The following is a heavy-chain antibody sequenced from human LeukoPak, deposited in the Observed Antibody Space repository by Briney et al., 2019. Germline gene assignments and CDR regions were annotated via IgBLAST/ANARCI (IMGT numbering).Heavy chain of an antibody. V-gene: IGHV4-39*01. J-gene: IGHJ5*02. CDR2: IDYSGNT. CDR3: ARPPGIAAAWFDP. CDR1: GGSIRSSSYN. D-gene: IGHD6-13*01. Sequence: PSETLSLTCTVSGGSIRSSSYNWGWIRQPPGKGLEWIGSIDYSGNTYSNPSLKSRAIISVDTSKNQFSLKLSSVTATDTAVYYCARPPGIAAAWFDPWGQGTLVTVSS.